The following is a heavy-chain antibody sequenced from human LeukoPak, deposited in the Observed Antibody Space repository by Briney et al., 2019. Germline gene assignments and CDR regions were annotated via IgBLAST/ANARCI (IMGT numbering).Heavy chain of an antibody. D-gene: IGHD3-10*01. CDR3: ARDFYYGSGSPLHYFDY. V-gene: IGHV3-21*01. J-gene: IGHJ4*02. CDR2: ISSSSSYI. CDR1: GFTFSSYS. Sequence: GGSLRLSCAASGFTFSSYSMNWVRQAPGKGLEWVSSISSSSSYIYYADSVKGRFTISRDNAKNSLYLQMNSLRAEGTAVYYCARDFYYGSGSPLHYFDYWGQGTLVTVSS.